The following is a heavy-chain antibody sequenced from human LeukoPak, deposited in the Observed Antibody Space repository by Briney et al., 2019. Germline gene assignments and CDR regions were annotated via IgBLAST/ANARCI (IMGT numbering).Heavy chain of an antibody. CDR3: ARDYSNYLY. CDR1: GGSISSYY. J-gene: IGHJ4*02. Sequence: PSETLSLTCTVSGGSISSYYWNWIRQPPGKGLEWIGYIYYSGSTNYDPSLKSRVTISLDTSKNQFSLKLSSVTAADTAVYYCARDYSNYLYWGQGTLVTVSS. V-gene: IGHV4-59*01. CDR2: IYYSGST. D-gene: IGHD4-11*01.